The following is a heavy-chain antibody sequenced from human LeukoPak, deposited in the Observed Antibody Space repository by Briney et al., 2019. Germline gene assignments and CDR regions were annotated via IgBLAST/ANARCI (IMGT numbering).Heavy chain of an antibody. J-gene: IGHJ4*02. D-gene: IGHD1-26*01. V-gene: IGHV3-21*01. CDR2: ISSSSSYI. CDR1: GFTFSSYS. CDR3: ARDLGGSYWEGGY. Sequence: PGGSLRLSCAASGFTFSSYSMNWVRQAPGEGLEWVSSISSSSSYIYYADSVKGRFTITRDNAKNSLYLKMNSLRAEDTAVYYCARDLGGSYWEGGYWGQGTLVTVSS.